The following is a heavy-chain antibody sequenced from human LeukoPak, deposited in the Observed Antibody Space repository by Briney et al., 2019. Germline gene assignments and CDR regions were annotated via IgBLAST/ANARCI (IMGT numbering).Heavy chain of an antibody. J-gene: IGHJ4*02. V-gene: IGHV3-23*01. CDR1: GFTFSSYS. CDR3: AKDVPFPKRSYK. CDR2: ISGSGGST. D-gene: IGHD5-24*01. Sequence: GGSLRLSCAASGFTFSSYSMNWVRQAPGKGLEWVSAISGSGGSTYYADSVKGRFTISRDNSKNTLYLQMDSLRAEDTAVYYCAKDVPFPKRSYKWGQGTLVTVSS.